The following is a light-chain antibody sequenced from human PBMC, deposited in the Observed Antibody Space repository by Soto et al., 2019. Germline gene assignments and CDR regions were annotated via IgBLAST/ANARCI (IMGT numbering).Light chain of an antibody. CDR2: DAS. V-gene: IGKV1-12*01. Sequence: DIQMTQSPSSVSASVGDRVTITCRASQGISSWLARYQQKPEKAPKLVIYDASSLQSGVPSRFSGSGSGTDFTLTISSLHPEDFATYYCQQANSFPLTFGGGTKVEI. J-gene: IGKJ4*01. CDR1: QGISSW. CDR3: QQANSFPLT.